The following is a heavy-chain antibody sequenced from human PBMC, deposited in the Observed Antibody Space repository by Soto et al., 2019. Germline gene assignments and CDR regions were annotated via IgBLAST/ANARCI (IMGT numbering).Heavy chain of an antibody. D-gene: IGHD4-17*01. J-gene: IGHJ4*02. V-gene: IGHV1-18*01. CDR3: ARWDDYGASDQYHFDN. CDR1: GYTFTASG. Sequence: QVQLVQSGAEVKKPGASLKVSCKASGYTFTASGIAWVRQAPGQGLEWMGWVSVYNGHTEYSQKFLGRVAMTTDSSADTAYLELRSLRSDDAAVYYCARWDDYGASDQYHFDNCGQGPLVTVSS. CDR2: VSVYNGHT.